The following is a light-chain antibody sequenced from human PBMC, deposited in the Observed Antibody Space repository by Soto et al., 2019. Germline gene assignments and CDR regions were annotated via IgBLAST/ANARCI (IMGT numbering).Light chain of an antibody. CDR3: QQYKT. Sequence: AILLTQSPSSLSASVGDRVTITCRASQGIDSSFAWYQQKPGKAPKLLIYAASSLQSGVPSRFSGSGSGTDFTLTISSLQPEDFATYYCQQYKTFGQGTKVDIK. J-gene: IGKJ1*01. CDR2: AAS. CDR1: QGIDSS. V-gene: IGKV1-13*02.